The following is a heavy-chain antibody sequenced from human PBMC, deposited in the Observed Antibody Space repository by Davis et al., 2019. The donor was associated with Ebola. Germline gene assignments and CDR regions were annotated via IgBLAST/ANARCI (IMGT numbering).Heavy chain of an antibody. CDR1: GYAFTSYG. D-gene: IGHD3-10*02. J-gene: IGHJ6*02. CDR2: INAGNGDT. V-gene: IGHV1-18*01. Sequence: AASVKVSCKASGYAFTSYGISWVRQAPGQSLEWMGWINAGNGDTKYSQKFQGRVTITRDTSASTIYMELRSLRSDDTAVYYCAREPMFYGMDVWGQGTTVTVSS. CDR3: AREPMFYGMDV.